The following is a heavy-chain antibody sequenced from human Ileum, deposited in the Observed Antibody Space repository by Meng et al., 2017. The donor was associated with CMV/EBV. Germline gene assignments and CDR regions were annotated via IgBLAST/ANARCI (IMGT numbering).Heavy chain of an antibody. J-gene: IGHJ4*02. CDR1: GFTFRDYW. Sequence: GESLKISCAASGFTFRDYWMHWVRQSPGKGLVWVSRINNDGNTADYADSVKGRFTISRDNTKNTLYLQMNSLRAEDTAVYYCARPYTGASTLPFWGQGTLVTVPS. D-gene: IGHD1-26*01. V-gene: IGHV3-74*01. CDR2: INNDGNTA. CDR3: ARPYTGASTLPF.